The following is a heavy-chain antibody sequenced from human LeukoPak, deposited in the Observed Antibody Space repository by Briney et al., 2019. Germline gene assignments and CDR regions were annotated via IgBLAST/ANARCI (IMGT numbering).Heavy chain of an antibody. CDR2: ISGSGGGT. CDR3: AKGRRGSPATTFDY. V-gene: IGHV3-23*01. CDR1: GFTFSSYA. J-gene: IGHJ4*02. D-gene: IGHD5-12*01. Sequence: PGGSLRLSCAASGFTFSSYAMSWVRQAPGKGLEWVSAISGSGGGTYYADSVKGRFTISRDNSKNTLYLQMNSLRAEDTAVYYCAKGRRGSPATTFDYWGQGTLVTVSS.